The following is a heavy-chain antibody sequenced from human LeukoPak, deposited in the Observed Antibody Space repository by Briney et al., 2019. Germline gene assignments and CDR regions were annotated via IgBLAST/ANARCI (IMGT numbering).Heavy chain of an antibody. CDR2: IYYSGTT. V-gene: IGHV4-59*11. D-gene: IGHD2-2*01. J-gene: IGHJ4*02. CDR1: GGSISSHY. CDR3: AREYCTSTFYPIHFDY. Sequence: PSETLSLTCTVSGGSISSHYWSWIRQPPGKGLEWIGYIYYSGTTKYNPSLKSRVTLLVDTSKNQFSLKLSSVTAADTAVYYCAREYCTSTFYPIHFDYWGQGTLVTVSS.